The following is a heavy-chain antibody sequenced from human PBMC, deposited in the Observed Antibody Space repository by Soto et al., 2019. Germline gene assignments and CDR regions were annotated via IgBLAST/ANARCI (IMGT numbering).Heavy chain of an antibody. CDR2: IYYSGST. J-gene: IGHJ6*02. CDR1: GGSISSGGYY. D-gene: IGHD4-17*01. Sequence: QVQLQESGPGLVKPSQTLSLTCTVSGGSISSGGYYWSWIRQHPGKGLEWIGYIYYSGSTYYNPSLKSRVIISVDTSKNQFSLKLSSVTAADTAVYYCARTVTTPPFYYYYGMDVWGQGTTVTVSS. CDR3: ARTVTTPPFYYYYGMDV. V-gene: IGHV4-31*03.